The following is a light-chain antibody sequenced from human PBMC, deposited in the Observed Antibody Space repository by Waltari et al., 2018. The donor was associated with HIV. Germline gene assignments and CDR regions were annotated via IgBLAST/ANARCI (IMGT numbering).Light chain of an antibody. CDR1: SSNIGAGYD. CDR2: GNS. Sequence: QSVLTQPPSVSGAPGQRVTISCTGSSSNIGAGYDVHWYQQLPGTAPKLLLYGNSNRPSGVPDRFSGSKSGPSASLAITGLQAEDEADYYCQSYDSSLSCVVFGGGTKLTVL. J-gene: IGLJ2*01. V-gene: IGLV1-40*01. CDR3: QSYDSSLSCVV.